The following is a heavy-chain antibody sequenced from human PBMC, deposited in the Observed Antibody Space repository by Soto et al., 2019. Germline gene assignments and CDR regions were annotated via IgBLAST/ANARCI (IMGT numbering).Heavy chain of an antibody. CDR3: AREHCSGGSCRYYFDY. J-gene: IGHJ4*02. CDR2: ISSSSSYI. CDR1: GFTFSSYS. D-gene: IGHD2-15*01. V-gene: IGHV3-21*01. Sequence: GGSLRLSCAASGFTFSSYSMNWVRQAPGKGLEWVSSISSSSSYIYYADSVKGRFTISRDNAKNSLYLQMNSLGAEDTAVYYCAREHCSGGSCRYYFDYWGQGTLVTVSS.